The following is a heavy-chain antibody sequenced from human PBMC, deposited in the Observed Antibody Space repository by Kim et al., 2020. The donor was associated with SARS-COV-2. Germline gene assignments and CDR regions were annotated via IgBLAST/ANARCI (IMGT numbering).Heavy chain of an antibody. CDR1: GYTFTSNH. D-gene: IGHD2-21*02. V-gene: IGHV1-46*01. CDR3: ARDREGDWTFAY. CDR2: ITPSAGNT. Sequence: ASVKVSCNASGYTFTSNHMHWVRQAPGQGLEWMGMITPSAGNTNYAQKFQGSVTMTRDTSTSTVYMELSSLRSEDTAVYYCARDREGDWTFAYWGQGTLVTVSS. J-gene: IGHJ4*02.